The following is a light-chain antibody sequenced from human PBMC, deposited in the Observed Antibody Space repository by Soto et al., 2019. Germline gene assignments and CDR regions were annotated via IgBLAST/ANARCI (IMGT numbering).Light chain of an antibody. CDR2: AAS. V-gene: IGKV1-27*01. Sequence: DIQMTQSPSSLSASVGDRVTITCRASQGISNYLSWFQHKPGKAPKLLMYAASTLQSGVPSRFSGSGSGTDFTLTISSLQPEDVATYYCQRYNSAPPTVTFGPGTKLDIK. CDR3: QRYNSAPPTVT. J-gene: IGKJ3*01. CDR1: QGISNY.